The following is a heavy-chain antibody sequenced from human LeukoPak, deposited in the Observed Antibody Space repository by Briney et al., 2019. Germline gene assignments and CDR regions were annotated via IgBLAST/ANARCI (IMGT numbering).Heavy chain of an antibody. V-gene: IGHV4-4*08. Sequence: SETLSLTCTVSGGSITGYHWSWIRQPPGKGLEWIGYIYSNEATEYNPSLKSRATISADTSKNQFSLKLTSVTAADTAVYYCARGRAVINWFDPWGQGTLVTVSS. D-gene: IGHD3-16*02. CDR3: ARGRAVINWFDP. J-gene: IGHJ5*02. CDR2: IYSNEAT. CDR1: GGSITGYH.